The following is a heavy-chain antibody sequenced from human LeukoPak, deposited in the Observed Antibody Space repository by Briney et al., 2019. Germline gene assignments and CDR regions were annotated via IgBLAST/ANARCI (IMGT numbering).Heavy chain of an antibody. V-gene: IGHV4-59*08. CDR3: ARRRAEGGSNGHYNWFDP. D-gene: IGHD6-13*01. CDR2: IYFSGTT. CDR1: GDSINAYY. J-gene: IGHJ5*02. Sequence: PSETLSLTCTVSGDSINAYYWGWIRQPPGKGLEWIGSIYFSGTTKYNPSLESRVTISVDTSKNQFSLKLSSVTAADAAVYYCARRRAEGGSNGHYNWFDPWGQGILVTVSS.